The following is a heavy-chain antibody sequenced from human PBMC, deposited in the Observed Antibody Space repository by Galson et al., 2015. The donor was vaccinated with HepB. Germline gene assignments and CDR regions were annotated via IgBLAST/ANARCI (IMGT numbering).Heavy chain of an antibody. CDR3: ARGSIVVVVAATGWFDP. CDR2: IYHSGST. V-gene: IGHV4-34*01. J-gene: IGHJ5*02. Sequence: LSLTCAVFGGSFSGYYWSWIRQPPGKGLEWIGEIYHSGSTSYNPSLKSRVTISLDTSKNQFSLKLSSVTAADTAVYYCARGSIVVVVAATGWFDPWGQGTLVTVSS. CDR1: GGSFSGYY. D-gene: IGHD2-15*01.